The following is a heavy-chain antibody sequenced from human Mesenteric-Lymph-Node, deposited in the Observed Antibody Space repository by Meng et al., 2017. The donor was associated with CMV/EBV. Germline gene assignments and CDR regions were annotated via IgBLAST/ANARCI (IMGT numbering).Heavy chain of an antibody. CDR3: ARHGPWIQPWFVGPVEF. CDR2: INHSGST. Sequence: SETLSLTCAVYGGSFSGYYWNWIRQPPGKGLEWIGEINHSGSTNYNPSLKSRVTISVDTSKNQFSLNLYSVTAADTAVYYCARHGPWIQPWFVGPVEFWGHGTLVTVSS. CDR1: GGSFSGYY. J-gene: IGHJ4*01. D-gene: IGHD5-18*01. V-gene: IGHV4-34*01.